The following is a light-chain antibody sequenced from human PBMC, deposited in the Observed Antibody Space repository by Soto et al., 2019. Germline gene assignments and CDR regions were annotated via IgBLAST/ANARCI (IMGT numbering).Light chain of an antibody. Sequence: QSSLTQPASVCGSPGQSYTISCPGTSSDIGGFYYVSWYQHHPGNDPKLMIYQVSNRPSGVSNRFSGSKSGNTASPTISGLQAEDEADYFCSSYSSSSTFYVFGAGTKVTVL. CDR3: SSYSSSSTFYV. J-gene: IGLJ1*01. CDR2: QVS. CDR1: SSDIGGFYY. V-gene: IGLV2-14*01.